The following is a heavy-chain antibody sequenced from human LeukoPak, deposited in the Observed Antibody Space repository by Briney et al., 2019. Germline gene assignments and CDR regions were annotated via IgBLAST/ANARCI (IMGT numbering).Heavy chain of an antibody. CDR2: IKQDGSEK. V-gene: IGHV3-7*01. J-gene: IGHJ4*02. CDR1: GFTFSSYW. Sequence: GGSLRLSCAASGFTFSSYWMSWVRQAPGKGLEWVANIKQDGSEKCYVDSVKGRFTISRDNAKNSLYLQMNSLRAEDTAVYYCARILDSAWGELGYWGQGTLVTVSS. D-gene: IGHD6-19*01. CDR3: ARILDSAWGELGY.